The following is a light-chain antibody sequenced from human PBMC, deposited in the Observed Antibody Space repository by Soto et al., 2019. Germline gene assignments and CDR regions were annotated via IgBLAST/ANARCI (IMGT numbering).Light chain of an antibody. CDR3: SSYSSGTTLYV. V-gene: IGLV2-14*03. Sequence: QSVLTQPASVSGSPGQSISISCTGTSSDVGGYNYVSWYQQHPAKAPKLIVYGVNNRPSGVSDRFSGSKSDNTASLTISGLQAEDEADYYCSSYSSGTTLYVFGTGTKLTVL. CDR2: GVN. CDR1: SSDVGGYNY. J-gene: IGLJ1*01.